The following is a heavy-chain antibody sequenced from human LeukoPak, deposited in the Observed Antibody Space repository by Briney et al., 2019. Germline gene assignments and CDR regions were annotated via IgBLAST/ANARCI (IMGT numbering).Heavy chain of an antibody. CDR1: GGSISSSSYY. V-gene: IGHV4-39*02. Sequence: SETLSLTCTVSGGSISSSSYYWGWIRQPPGKGLEWIGSIYYSGSTYYNPSLKSRVTISVDTSKNQFSLKLSSVTAADTAVYYCARDSVDSYGPDYWGQGTLVTVSS. J-gene: IGHJ4*02. CDR2: IYYSGST. CDR3: ARDSVDSYGPDY. D-gene: IGHD5-18*01.